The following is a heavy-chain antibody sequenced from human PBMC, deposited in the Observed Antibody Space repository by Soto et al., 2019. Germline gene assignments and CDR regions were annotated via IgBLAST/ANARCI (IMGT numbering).Heavy chain of an antibody. CDR3: ASLYCGGDCYSHNWFDP. J-gene: IGHJ5*02. V-gene: IGHV4-31*03. CDR1: GGSISSGGYY. Sequence: SETLSLTCTVSGGSISSGGYYWSWIRQHPGKGLEWIGYIYYSGSTYYNPSLKSRVTISVDTSKNQFSLKLGSVTAADTAVYYCASLYCGGDCYSHNWFDPWGQGTLVTVSS. D-gene: IGHD2-21*02. CDR2: IYYSGST.